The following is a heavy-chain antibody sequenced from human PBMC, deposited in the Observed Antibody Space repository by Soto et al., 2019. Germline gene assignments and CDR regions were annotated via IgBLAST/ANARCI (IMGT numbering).Heavy chain of an antibody. J-gene: IGHJ3*01. D-gene: IGHD6-13*01. CDR2: TYYRSKWYN. V-gene: IGHV6-1*01. CDR3: ARVGPAGTWYDFHF. CDR1: GDSVSGNSAA. Sequence: PSETLSLTCAISGDSVSGNSAAWNWIRQSPSRGLEWLGRTYYRSKWYNDYAVSVKSRITINPDTSKNQFSLQLNSVTPEDMAVYYCARVGPAGTWYDFHFWGDGPMVTVSS.